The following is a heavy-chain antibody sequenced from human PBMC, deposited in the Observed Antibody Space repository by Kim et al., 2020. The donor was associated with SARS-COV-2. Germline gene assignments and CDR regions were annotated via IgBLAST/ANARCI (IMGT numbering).Heavy chain of an antibody. J-gene: IGHJ4*02. CDR3: ARVWSSSWYVGIDY. CDR1: GYTFTSYD. CDR2: MNPNSGNT. D-gene: IGHD6-13*01. V-gene: IGHV1-8*01. Sequence: ASVKVSCKASGYTFTSYDINWVRQATGQGLEWMGWMNPNSGNTGYAQKFQGRVTMTRNTSISTAYMELSSLRSEDTAVYYCARVWSSSWYVGIDYWGQGTLVTVSS.